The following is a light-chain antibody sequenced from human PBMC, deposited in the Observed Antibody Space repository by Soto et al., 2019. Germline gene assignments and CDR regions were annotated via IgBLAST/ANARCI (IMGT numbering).Light chain of an antibody. CDR3: SSYTSTSTPYV. J-gene: IGLJ1*01. Sequence: QSALTQPASVSGSPGQSITISCTGTSSDVGGYKYVSWYQQHPGKAPTLMLYEVTHRPSGVSHRFSGSKSGNTASLTISGLQAEDEADYYCSSYTSTSTPYVFGTGTKLTVL. CDR2: EVT. V-gene: IGLV2-14*01. CDR1: SSDVGGYKY.